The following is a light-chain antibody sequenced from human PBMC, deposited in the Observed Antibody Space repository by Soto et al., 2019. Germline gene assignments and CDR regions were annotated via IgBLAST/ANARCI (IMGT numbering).Light chain of an antibody. Sequence: QSALTQPASVSGSPGQSITISCTGTSSDVGGHNYVSWYQQHPGKAPKLLIYEVRVRPSGVSIRFSGSKSANTASLTISGLQAEDEAEYYCCLSPGSLTWLFGGGTKLTVL. CDR2: EVR. J-gene: IGLJ3*02. CDR1: SSDVGGHNY. V-gene: IGLV2-14*01. CDR3: CLSPGSLTWL.